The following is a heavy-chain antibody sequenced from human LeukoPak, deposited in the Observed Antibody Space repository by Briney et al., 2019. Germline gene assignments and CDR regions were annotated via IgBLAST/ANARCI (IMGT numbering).Heavy chain of an antibody. CDR1: GFTFSSYA. J-gene: IGHJ6*02. V-gene: IGHV3-23*01. D-gene: IGHD4-17*01. Sequence: PGGSLRLSCAASGFTFSSYAMSWVRQAPGKGLEWVSAISGSGGSTYYADSVKGRFTISRDNSKNTLYLQMNSLRAEDTAVYCCAKNDYGDPTYYYYGMDVWGQGTTVTVSS. CDR2: ISGSGGST. CDR3: AKNDYGDPTYYYYGMDV.